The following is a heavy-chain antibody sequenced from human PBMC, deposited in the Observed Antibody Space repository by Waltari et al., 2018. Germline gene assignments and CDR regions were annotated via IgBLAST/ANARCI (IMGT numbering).Heavy chain of an antibody. V-gene: IGHV1-24*01. D-gene: IGHD3-22*01. Sequence: QVQLVQSGAEVKKPGASVKVSCKVSGYTLTELSMHWVRQAPGKGLEWMGGCDPEDVKTLYARKCQGRVPMTEDTPKATAYMGLGSLGSENTAVYYCATDDGSVYPMAPFDSWGQEPWSPSPQ. CDR3: ATDDGSVYPMAPFDS. J-gene: IGHJ5*01. CDR1: GYTLTELS. CDR2: CDPEDVKT.